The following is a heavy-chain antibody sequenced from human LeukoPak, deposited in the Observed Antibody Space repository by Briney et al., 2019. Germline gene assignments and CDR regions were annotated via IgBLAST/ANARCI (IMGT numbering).Heavy chain of an antibody. D-gene: IGHD5-24*01. CDR3: ARSPRLQLGGSYY. Sequence: GASLKVSCNASGYTFTGYYMHWVRQAPGQGLEWMGWINPNSGGTNYAQKFQGRVTMTRDTSISTAYMELSRLRSDDTAVYYCARSPRLQLGGSYYWGQGTLVTVSS. V-gene: IGHV1-2*02. CDR2: INPNSGGT. J-gene: IGHJ4*02. CDR1: GYTFTGYY.